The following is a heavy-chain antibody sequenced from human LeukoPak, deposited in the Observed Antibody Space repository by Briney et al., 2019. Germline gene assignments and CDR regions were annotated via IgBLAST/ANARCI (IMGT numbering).Heavy chain of an antibody. J-gene: IGHJ3*02. D-gene: IGHD2-15*01. CDR3: AKDQVVAATRDAFDI. CDR2: INGDGSST. Sequence: PGGSLRLSCAVSGFTFSSYWMHWVRQVPGKGLVWVSRINGDGSSTNYADSVKGRFTISRDDAKSTLYLQMNSLRAEDTAVYYCAKDQVVAATRDAFDIWGQGTMVTVSS. V-gene: IGHV3-74*01. CDR1: GFTFSSYW.